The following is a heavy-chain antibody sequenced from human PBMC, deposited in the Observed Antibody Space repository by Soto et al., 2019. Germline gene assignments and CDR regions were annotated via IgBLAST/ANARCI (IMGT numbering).Heavy chain of an antibody. CDR2: ISGSGGNT. CDR3: AKERLGRGADY. Sequence: EVQLLESGGGLVQPGGSLRLSCAASGFTFSNYAMSWVRQAPGKGLEWVSTISGSGGNTYYADSVKGRFTITRDNSKNTVYLQMNSLRAEDTAVYYCAKERLGRGADYWGQGALVTVTS. J-gene: IGHJ4*02. V-gene: IGHV3-23*01. CDR1: GFTFSNYA.